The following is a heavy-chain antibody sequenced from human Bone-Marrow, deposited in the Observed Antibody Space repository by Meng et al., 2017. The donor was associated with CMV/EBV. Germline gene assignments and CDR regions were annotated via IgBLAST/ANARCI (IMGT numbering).Heavy chain of an antibody. CDR3: ARVGRDGFGYFDF. CDR2: IYYSGST. CDR1: GGSISSYY. J-gene: IGHJ4*01. V-gene: IGHV4-59*01. Sequence: ESLKISCTVSGGSISSYYWSWIRQPPGKGLEWIGYIYYSGSTNYNPSLKSRVTISVDTSNNQFSLRLSSVTAADTAVYYCARVGRDGFGYFDFWGHGTRVTVSS. D-gene: IGHD5-24*01.